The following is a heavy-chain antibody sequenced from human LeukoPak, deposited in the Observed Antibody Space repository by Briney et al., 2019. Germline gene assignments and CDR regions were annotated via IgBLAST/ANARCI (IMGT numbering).Heavy chain of an antibody. CDR1: GGTFSTHG. D-gene: IGHD3-3*01. V-gene: IGHV1-69*06. J-gene: IGHJ6*03. Sequence: SVKVSCKASGGTFSTHGISWVRQAPGQGLEWMGRIIPIFGTTNYAQNFQGRVTITADKSTSTVHMDLSSLRSEDTAAYYCAGGFGVDYYYYMDVWDEGTTVIVSS. CDR2: IIPIFGTT. CDR3: AGGFGVDYYYYMDV.